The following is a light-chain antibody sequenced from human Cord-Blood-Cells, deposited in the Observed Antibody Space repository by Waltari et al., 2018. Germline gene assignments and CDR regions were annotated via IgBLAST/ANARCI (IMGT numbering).Light chain of an antibody. J-gene: IGKJ5*01. CDR2: GAS. CDR3: QQYGSSIP. CDR1: QSVSSSY. Sequence: EIVLTQSPGTLSLSPGERATLSCRASQSVSSSYLAWYQQKPGQAPRLLIYGASSRATGIPDRFSGSGSGTYFTLTISRLEPEDFAVYYCQQYGSSIPFGQGTRLEIK. V-gene: IGKV3-20*01.